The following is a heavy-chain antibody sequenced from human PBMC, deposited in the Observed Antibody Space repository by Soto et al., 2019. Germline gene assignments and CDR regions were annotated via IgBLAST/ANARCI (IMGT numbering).Heavy chain of an antibody. J-gene: IGHJ2*01. CDR3: ARSGSNVTTVWFFDL. CDR1: GFTFSHYG. V-gene: IGHV3-30*03. Sequence: QAQLVESGGGVVQPGSSLRLSCAASGFTFSHYGMHWVRQAPGKGLEWVAVISYDEDNIYYDESIQGRFTISRDNSGNTLYLQMRSLRPDDTALYYCARSGSNVTTVWFFDLWGRGTPVTVTS. CDR2: ISYDEDNI. D-gene: IGHD4-17*01.